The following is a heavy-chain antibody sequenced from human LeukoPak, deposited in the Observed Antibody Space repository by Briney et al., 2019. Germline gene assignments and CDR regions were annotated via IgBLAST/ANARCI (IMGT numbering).Heavy chain of an antibody. CDR1: GGSISSSSYY. V-gene: IGHV4-39*07. CDR3: ARGADSSGYYSIFYFDY. CDR2: IYYNGNT. Sequence: SETLSLTCTVSGGSISSSSYYWGWIRQPPGQGLEWIGSIYYNGNTYYNPSLQSRVTMSVDTSKNQFSLKLSSVTAADTAVYYCARGADSSGYYSIFYFDYWGQGTLVTVSS. J-gene: IGHJ4*02. D-gene: IGHD3-22*01.